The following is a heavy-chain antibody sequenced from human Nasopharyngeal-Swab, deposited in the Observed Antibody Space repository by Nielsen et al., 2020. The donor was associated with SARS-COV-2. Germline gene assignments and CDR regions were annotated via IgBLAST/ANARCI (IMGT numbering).Heavy chain of an antibody. CDR3: VRREYSNRLDP. Sequence: SETLSLTCTVAGGSMSSSGYHWGWICQPPGKGLEWIGSIHYGGGTYYNPSLSRRVTLAVDASRNQFSLTVTSVTAADTALYYCVRREYSNRLDPWGQGTLVTVSS. CDR1: GGSMSSSGYH. V-gene: IGHV4-39*01. D-gene: IGHD2/OR15-2a*01. CDR2: IHYGGGT. J-gene: IGHJ5*02.